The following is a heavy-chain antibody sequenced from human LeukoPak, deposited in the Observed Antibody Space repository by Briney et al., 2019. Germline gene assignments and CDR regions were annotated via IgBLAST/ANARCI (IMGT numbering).Heavy chain of an antibody. CDR3: AKDRGDDYGDFTGGGY. J-gene: IGHJ4*02. V-gene: IGHV3-48*01. CDR2: ISGGSSTI. Sequence: GGSLRLSFAASGFLFSSYSMNWVRQAPGKGLEWAAYISGGSSTIYYADSVKGRFTISRDNSKNTLYLQMNSLRAEDTAVYYCAKDRGDDYGDFTGGGYWGQGTLVTVSS. D-gene: IGHD4-17*01. CDR1: GFLFSSYS.